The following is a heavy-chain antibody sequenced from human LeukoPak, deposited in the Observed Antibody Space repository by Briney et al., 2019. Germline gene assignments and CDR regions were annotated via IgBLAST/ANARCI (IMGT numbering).Heavy chain of an antibody. CDR3: ARGLGRTAMVTRGGVRFDY. D-gene: IGHD5-18*01. J-gene: IGHJ4*02. CDR1: GYTFTSYG. Sequence: GSVKVSCKASGYTFTSYGINWVRQATGQGLEWMGWMNPNSANTGYAQKFQGRVTMTRNTSISTAYMELSSLRSEDTAVYYCARGLGRTAMVTRGGVRFDYWGQGTLVTVSS. V-gene: IGHV1-8*02. CDR2: MNPNSANT.